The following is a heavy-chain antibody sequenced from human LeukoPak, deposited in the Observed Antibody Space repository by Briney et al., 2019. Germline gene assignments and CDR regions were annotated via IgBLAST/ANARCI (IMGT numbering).Heavy chain of an antibody. J-gene: IGHJ4*02. CDR2: IRSSSSCI. V-gene: IGHV3-21*01. D-gene: IGHD3-16*01. CDR3: ARGIDDYIWGSPIDY. Sequence: GGSLRLSCAASGFTFSSYTMNWVRQAPGKGLEWVSSIRSSSSCIYYADSLKGRFTISRDSAKNSVYLQMNSLRPEDTAVYYCARGIDDYIWGSPIDYWGQGTLVTVSS. CDR1: GFTFSSYT.